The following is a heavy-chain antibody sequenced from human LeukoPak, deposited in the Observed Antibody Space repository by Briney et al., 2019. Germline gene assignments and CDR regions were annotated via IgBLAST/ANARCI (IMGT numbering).Heavy chain of an antibody. Sequence: GASVKVSCKVSGYTLTELSMHWVRQAPGKGLEWMGGFDPEDGETIYAQKFQGRGTMTEDTSTDTAYMELSSLRSEDTAVYYCATGEGQMGASVANRWPKVYDYWGQGTLVTVSS. CDR3: ATGEGQMGASVANRWPKVYDY. CDR2: FDPEDGET. V-gene: IGHV1-24*01. D-gene: IGHD1-26*01. J-gene: IGHJ4*02. CDR1: GYTLTELS.